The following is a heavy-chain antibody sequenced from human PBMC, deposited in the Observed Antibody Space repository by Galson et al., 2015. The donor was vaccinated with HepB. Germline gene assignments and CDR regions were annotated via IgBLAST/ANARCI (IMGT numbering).Heavy chain of an antibody. J-gene: IGHJ6*02. CDR2: INPNSGGT. V-gene: IGHV1-2*04. CDR3: AREVAAAGKLYYYYGMDV. CDR1: GYTFTGYY. D-gene: IGHD6-13*01. Sequence: SVKVSCKASGYTFTGYYMHWVRQAPGQGLEWMGWINPNSGGTNYAQKFQGWVTMTRDTSISTAYMELSRLRSDDTAVYYCAREVAAAGKLYYYYGMDVWGQGTTVTVSS.